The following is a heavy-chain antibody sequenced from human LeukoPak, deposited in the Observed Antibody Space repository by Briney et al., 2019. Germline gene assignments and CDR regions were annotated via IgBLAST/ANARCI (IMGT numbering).Heavy chain of an antibody. J-gene: IGHJ4*02. CDR3: AGLVGRYSSGLYYYYFDY. CDR2: MYLSGTT. CDR1: GDSINSLDL. V-gene: IGHV4-4*02. D-gene: IGHD3-22*01. Sequence: SETLSLTCTVSGDSINSLDLWSWVRQPPGKGLEWIGVMYLSGTTHSNPSVKSRVTISIDKSKNQFFLNLSSVTAADTAVYYCAGLVGRYSSGLYYYYFDYWGQGTLVTVSS.